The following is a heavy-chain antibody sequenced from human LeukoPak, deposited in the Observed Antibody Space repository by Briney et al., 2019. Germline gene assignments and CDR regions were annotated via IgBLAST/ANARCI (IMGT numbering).Heavy chain of an antibody. CDR1: GYTFIGYY. Sequence: ASVKVSFTASGYTFIGYYIHWVRQAPGQGLEWMGWINPNSGITYYEQKFQGRATLTRDTSISTAYMELSRLTSDDTAVYYCARSVAIGASGILFDYWGQGTLVTVSS. CDR3: ARSVAIGASGILFDY. CDR2: INPNSGIT. J-gene: IGHJ4*02. D-gene: IGHD3-10*01. V-gene: IGHV1-2*02.